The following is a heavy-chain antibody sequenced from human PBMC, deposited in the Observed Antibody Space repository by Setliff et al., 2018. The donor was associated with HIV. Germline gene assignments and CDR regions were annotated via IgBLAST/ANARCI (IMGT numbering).Heavy chain of an antibody. D-gene: IGHD6-13*01. CDR1: GFTFSNYW. J-gene: IGHJ4*02. CDR3: GRDVHDAAADN. Sequence: GGSLRLSCAASGFTFSNYWMSWVRQAPGKGLEWVAHINQDGSEKNHVDSVEGRFTISRDNARNTLFLQMNSLGVENTALYYCGRDVHDAAADNWGRGTLVTVSS. V-gene: IGHV3-7*01. CDR2: INQDGSEK.